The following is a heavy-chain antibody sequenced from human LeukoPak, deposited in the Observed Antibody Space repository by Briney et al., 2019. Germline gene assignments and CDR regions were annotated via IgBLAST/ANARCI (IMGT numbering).Heavy chain of an antibody. V-gene: IGHV1-46*01. CDR3: ARGPFDGYYFDY. D-gene: IGHD3-22*01. CDR2: INPSGGST. CDR1: GYTFTSYY. J-gene: IGHJ4*02. Sequence: ASVKVSCKASGYTFTSYYMHWVRQAPGQGLEWMGIINPSGGSTRYAQKFQGRVNMTRDTSTRTVYMELSSLRSEDTAVYYCARGPFDGYYFDYWGQGTLVTVSS.